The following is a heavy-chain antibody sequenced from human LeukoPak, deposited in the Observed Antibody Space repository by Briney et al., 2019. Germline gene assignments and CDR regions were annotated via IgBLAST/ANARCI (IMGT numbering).Heavy chain of an antibody. V-gene: IGHV1-3*01. J-gene: IGHJ3*02. D-gene: IGHD6-13*01. Sequence: ASVKVSCKASGYTFTSYAMHWVRQAPGQRLEWMGWINAGNGNTKYSQKFQGRVTITRDTSASTAYMELSSLRSENTAVYYCARDTRGAAAADDPFDIWGPGTLVTVSS. CDR3: ARDTRGAAAADDPFDI. CDR2: INAGNGNT. CDR1: GYTFTSYA.